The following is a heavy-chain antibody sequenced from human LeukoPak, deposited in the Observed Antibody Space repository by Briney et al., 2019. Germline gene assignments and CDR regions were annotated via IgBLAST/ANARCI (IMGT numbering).Heavy chain of an antibody. Sequence: SETLSLTCAVYGGSFSGYYWSWIRQPPGKGLEWIGEINHSGSTDYNPSLKSRVTISVDTSKNQFSLKLSSVTAADTAVYYCARAGWEQQLFYGMDVWGQGTTVTVS. V-gene: IGHV4-34*01. CDR3: ARAGWEQQLFYGMDV. CDR1: GGSFSGYY. D-gene: IGHD6-13*01. CDR2: INHSGST. J-gene: IGHJ6*02.